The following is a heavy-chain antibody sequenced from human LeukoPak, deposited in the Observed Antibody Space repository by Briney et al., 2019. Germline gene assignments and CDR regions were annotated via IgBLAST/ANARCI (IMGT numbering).Heavy chain of an antibody. CDR2: IYYSGST. Sequence: SETLSLTCTVSGGSISSYYWSWIRQPPGKGLEWIGYIYYSGSTNYNPSLKSRVTISVDTSKNQFSLKLSSVTAADTAVYYCARAGCCSGGSCYSDDLGYFDYWGQGTLVTVSS. J-gene: IGHJ4*02. V-gene: IGHV4-59*01. CDR3: ARAGCCSGGSCYSDDLGYFDY. D-gene: IGHD2-15*01. CDR1: GGSISSYY.